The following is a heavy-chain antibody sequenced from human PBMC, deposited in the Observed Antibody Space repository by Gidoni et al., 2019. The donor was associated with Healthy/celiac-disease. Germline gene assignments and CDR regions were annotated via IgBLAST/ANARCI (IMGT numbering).Heavy chain of an antibody. Sequence: EVQLVESGGGLVKPGGSLRLSCAASGFTFSSYSMNWVRQAPGKGLEWVSSISSSSSYIYYADSVKCRFTISRDNAKNSLYLQMNSLRAEDTAVYYCARGYCSGGSCYLGAYYYYGMDVWGQGTTVTVSS. CDR2: ISSSSSYI. CDR3: ARGYCSGGSCYLGAYYYYGMDV. J-gene: IGHJ6*02. D-gene: IGHD2-15*01. V-gene: IGHV3-21*01. CDR1: GFTFSSYS.